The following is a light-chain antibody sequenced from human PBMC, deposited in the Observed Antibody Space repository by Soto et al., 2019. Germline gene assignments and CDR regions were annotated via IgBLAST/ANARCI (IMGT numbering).Light chain of an antibody. J-gene: IGKJ1*01. Sequence: EIVLTQSPGTLSLSPGERATLSCRASQSVSSNFLAWYQQKPGQAPRLLIYGASNRATGIPDRFSGSGSGTDFTLTISGLEPEDFAVYSCQQYDTSPRTFGQGTRWKSN. CDR2: GAS. CDR1: QSVSSNF. CDR3: QQYDTSPRT. V-gene: IGKV3-20*01.